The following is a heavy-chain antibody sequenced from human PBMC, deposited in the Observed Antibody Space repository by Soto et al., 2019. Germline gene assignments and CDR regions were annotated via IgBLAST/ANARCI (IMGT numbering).Heavy chain of an antibody. V-gene: IGHV1-8*01. Sequence: FSSYDINWVRQATGQGLEWMGWMTPNSGNTGYAQKFQGRVTMTRNTSISTAYMELNSLRAEDTAVYYCAKKSSGNSYFYFDYWGQGTLVTVSS. D-gene: IGHD1-26*01. CDR2: MTPNSGNT. J-gene: IGHJ4*02. CDR1: FSSYD. CDR3: AKKSSGNSYFYFDY.